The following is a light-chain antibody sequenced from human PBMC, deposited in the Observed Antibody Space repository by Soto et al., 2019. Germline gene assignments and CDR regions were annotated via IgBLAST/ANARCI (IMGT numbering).Light chain of an antibody. Sequence: IPLTQSPSSLSASVGDRVTITCRASQGISSYLAWYQQKPWKAPKLLIYAASTLQSGVPSRFSGSGSGTDFTITISSLQPEDFATYYCHQLNSYPLTFGRGTKVDIK. CDR3: HQLNSYPLT. V-gene: IGKV1-9*01. CDR2: AAS. J-gene: IGKJ3*01. CDR1: QGISSY.